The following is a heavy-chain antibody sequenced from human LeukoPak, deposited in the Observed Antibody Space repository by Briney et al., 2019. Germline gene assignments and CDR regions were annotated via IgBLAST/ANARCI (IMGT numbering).Heavy chain of an antibody. V-gene: IGHV4-34*01. J-gene: IGHJ4*02. Sequence: SETLSLTCAVYGGSFSGYYWSWIRQPPGKGLEWIGEINHSGSTNYNPSLKSRVTISVDTSKNQFSLKLSSVTAADTAVYYCARKYDFWSGFGSYFDYWGQGTLVTVSS. CDR1: GGSFSGYY. D-gene: IGHD3-3*01. CDR3: ARKYDFWSGFGSYFDY. CDR2: INHSGST.